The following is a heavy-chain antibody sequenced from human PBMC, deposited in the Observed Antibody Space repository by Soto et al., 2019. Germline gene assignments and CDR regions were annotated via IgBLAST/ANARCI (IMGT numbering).Heavy chain of an antibody. CDR1: GFSFSNYG. Sequence: EVHLLESGGGLVQPGGSLRLSCAASGFSFSNYGMTWVRQAPGKGLEWVSSVSADGQTTYYAESVRGRFTISRDSSKGTLYLQMDSLRADDTAVYYCAKEASVPSLGEFWYFDLWGRGTHVTDSS. CDR3: AKEASVPSLGEFWYFDL. J-gene: IGHJ2*01. D-gene: IGHD3-10*01. V-gene: IGHV3-23*01. CDR2: VSADGQTT.